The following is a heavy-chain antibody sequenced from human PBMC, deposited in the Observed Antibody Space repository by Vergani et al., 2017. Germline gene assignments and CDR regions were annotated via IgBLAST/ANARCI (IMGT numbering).Heavy chain of an antibody. Sequence: QVQLVQSGAEVKKPGSSVKVSCKASGGTFSSYAISWVRQAPGQGLEWMGRIIPIFGTANYAQKFKGRVTITADESTSTAYMELSSLRSEDTAVYYCAREFWPGYSYGSYYYGMDVWGQGTTVTVSS. CDR3: AREFWPGYSYGSYYYGMDV. CDR1: GGTFSSYA. V-gene: IGHV1-69*18. CDR2: IIPIFGTA. D-gene: IGHD5-18*01. J-gene: IGHJ6*02.